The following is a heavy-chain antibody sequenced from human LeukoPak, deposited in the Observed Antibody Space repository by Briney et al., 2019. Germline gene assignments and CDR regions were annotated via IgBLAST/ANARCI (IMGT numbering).Heavy chain of an antibody. D-gene: IGHD3-10*01. V-gene: IGHV3-23*01. J-gene: IGHJ4*02. CDR1: GFTFSSYG. Sequence: HPGGTLRLSCAASGFTFSSYGMSWVRQAPGKGLEWVSAISGSGGSTYYADSVKGRFTISRDNSKNTLYLQMNSLRAEDTAVYYCAKDQVTMVRGVIRNFDYWGQGTLVTVSS. CDR2: ISGSGGST. CDR3: AKDQVTMVRGVIRNFDY.